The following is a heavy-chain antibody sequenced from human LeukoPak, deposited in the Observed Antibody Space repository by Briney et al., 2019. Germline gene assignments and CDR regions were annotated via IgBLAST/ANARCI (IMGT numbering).Heavy chain of an antibody. J-gene: IGHJ4*02. D-gene: IGHD5-12*01. CDR2: IASDGSHT. V-gene: IGHV3-30-3*01. CDR1: GFTFSTYF. Sequence: GGSLRLSCAASGFTFSTYFMHWVRQAPGKGLEWVADIASDGSHTFYVESVKGRFTISRDNAKNSLYLQMNSLRAEDTAVYYCARGRGDSGYVDFDYWGQGTLVTVSS. CDR3: ARGRGDSGYVDFDY.